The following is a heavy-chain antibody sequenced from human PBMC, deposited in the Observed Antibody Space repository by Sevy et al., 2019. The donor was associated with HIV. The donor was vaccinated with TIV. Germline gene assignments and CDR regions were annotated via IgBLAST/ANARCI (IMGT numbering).Heavy chain of an antibody. V-gene: IGHV3-7*01. CDR2: IKGDRSDK. CDR1: GFTFSANW. D-gene: IGHD1-26*01. J-gene: IGHJ4*02. Sequence: GGSLRLSCAASGFTFSANWMNWVRQAPGKGLEWVDNIKGDRSDKHYVDSVEGRFTISRDNAKNLLYLQMNSLRVEDTAVYYCAHETFGRFESWGQGTLVTVSS. CDR3: AHETFGRFES.